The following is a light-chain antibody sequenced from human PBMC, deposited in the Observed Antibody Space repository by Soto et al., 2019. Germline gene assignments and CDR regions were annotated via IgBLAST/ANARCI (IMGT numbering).Light chain of an antibody. CDR2: QVS. Sequence: IVLTQSPVFLSVTPGQPASISCKSSQSLLHSAGNTYLYWYLQRPGQPPHLLIYQVSKRFSGVTDRFSGSGSGTDFTLSISRVESEDIGIYYCMQSTQLPWTFGQGTKV. J-gene: IGKJ1*01. V-gene: IGKV2D-29*01. CDR1: QSLLHSAGNTY. CDR3: MQSTQLPWT.